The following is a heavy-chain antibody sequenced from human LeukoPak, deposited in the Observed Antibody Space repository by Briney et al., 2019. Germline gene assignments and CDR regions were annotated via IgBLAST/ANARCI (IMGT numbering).Heavy chain of an antibody. J-gene: IGHJ6*03. CDR2: INWNGGST. V-gene: IGHV3-20*04. D-gene: IGHD2-15*01. Sequence: GGSLRLSCAASGFTFDDYGMSWVRQAPGKGLEWVSGINWNGGSTGYADSVKGRFTISRDNAKNSLYLQMNSLRAEDTALYYCAREVGYCSGGSCYSLNYYYYYYMDVWAKGPRSPSP. CDR3: AREVGYCSGGSCYSLNYYYYYYMDV. CDR1: GFTFDDYG.